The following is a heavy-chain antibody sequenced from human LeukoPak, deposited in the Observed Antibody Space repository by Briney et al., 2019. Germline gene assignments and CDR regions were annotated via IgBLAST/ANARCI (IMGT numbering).Heavy chain of an antibody. V-gene: IGHV3-7*04. D-gene: IGHD3-16*01. Sequence: PGGSLRLSCAASGFAFSTYDMSWVRQAPGKGLEWVANINQDGRETHSVDSVKGRFTVSRDNARNSLYLQMNSLRAEDTAVYYCARDQTGQAWVYWGQGTLVTVSS. CDR3: ARDQTGQAWVY. CDR1: GFAFSTYD. CDR2: INQDGRET. J-gene: IGHJ4*02.